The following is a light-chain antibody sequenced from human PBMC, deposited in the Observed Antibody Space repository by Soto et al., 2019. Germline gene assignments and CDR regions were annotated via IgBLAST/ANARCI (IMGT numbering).Light chain of an antibody. CDR3: QHYNNWPPWT. CDR2: GAS. J-gene: IGKJ1*01. V-gene: IGKV3-15*01. Sequence: EIVLTHSPGTLSLSPWERATLSCSASQSVSSSYLAWYQQKPGQAPRLLIYGASIRATGIPARFSGSGSGTEFTLTISTLQSEDFAIYYCQHYNNWPPWTFGQGTKVDIK. CDR1: QSVSSSY.